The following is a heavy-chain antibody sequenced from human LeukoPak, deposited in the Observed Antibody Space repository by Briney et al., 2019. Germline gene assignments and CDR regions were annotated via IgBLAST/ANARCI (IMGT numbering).Heavy chain of an antibody. CDR2: ISGSGGST. V-gene: IGHV3-23*01. Sequence: GGSLRLSCAASGFTFSSYAMSWVRQAPGKGLDWVSAISGSGGSTYYADSVKGRFTISRDNSKNTLYLQMNSLRAEDTAVYYWAGGVVVVAATRYWGQGTLVTVSS. J-gene: IGHJ4*02. CDR3: AGGVVVVAATRY. D-gene: IGHD2-15*01. CDR1: GFTFSSYA.